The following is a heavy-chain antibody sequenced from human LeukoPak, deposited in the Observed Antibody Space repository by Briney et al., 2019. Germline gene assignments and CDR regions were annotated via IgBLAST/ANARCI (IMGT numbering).Heavy chain of an antibody. Sequence: GGSLTLSCAASGFTFSSYCMHWVRQAPGKGLEGVAGISYYGGNKYYADSVKGRFTISRDNSKNTLYLQMNSLRAEDTAVYYCAKDVAQLWFRGVNYFDYWGQGTLVTVSS. J-gene: IGHJ4*02. V-gene: IGHV3-30*18. CDR3: AKDVAQLWFRGVNYFDY. CDR1: GFTFSSYC. D-gene: IGHD5-18*01. CDR2: ISYYGGNK.